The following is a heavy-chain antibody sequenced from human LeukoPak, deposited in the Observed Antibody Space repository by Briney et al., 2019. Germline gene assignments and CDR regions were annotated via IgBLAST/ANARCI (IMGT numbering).Heavy chain of an antibody. J-gene: IGHJ4*02. D-gene: IGHD3-16*02. Sequence: GGSLRLSCAASEFTFSSYTMNWVRQAPGKGLEWVSSITSRSSYIYYVDSVKGRFTISRDNAKNSLYLQMNSLRAEDTAVYYCTRLGELSSLRGSVPVDYWGQGTLVTVSS. CDR3: TRLGELSSLRGSVPVDY. CDR2: ITSRSSYI. V-gene: IGHV3-21*01. CDR1: EFTFSSYT.